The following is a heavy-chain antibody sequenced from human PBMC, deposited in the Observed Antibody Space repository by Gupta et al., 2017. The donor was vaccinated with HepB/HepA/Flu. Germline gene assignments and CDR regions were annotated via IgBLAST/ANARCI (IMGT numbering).Heavy chain of an antibody. Sequence: QVQLAESGGGVVQPGGSLKLSCEASGFTFSSYGMNWVRQAPGKGLEWVAAIWYDGSNKYYADSVKGRFTISRDNSKNTLFLLMNSLGADDKSLDARASDSVRLDDWGQGTLVTVSS. D-gene: IGHD5/OR15-5a*01. J-gene: IGHJ4*02. V-gene: IGHV3-33*01. CDR2: IWYDGSNK. CDR3: ASDSVRLDD. CDR1: GFTFSSYG.